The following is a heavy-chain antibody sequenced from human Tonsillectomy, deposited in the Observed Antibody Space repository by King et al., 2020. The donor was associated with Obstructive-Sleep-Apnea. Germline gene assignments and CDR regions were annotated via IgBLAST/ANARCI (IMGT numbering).Heavy chain of an antibody. D-gene: IGHD5-12*01. CDR1: GTSITDYY. Sequence: VQLQESGPGLVKPSETLSLTCTVSGTSITDYYWSWIRQPPGKGLEWIGYMYYSGNTNFNPSLKSRVTISTDTSKIQFSLGLSSVTAADTAGYYWARHRGVEDYGGYGDYFDYWGQGTLVTVSS. V-gene: IGHV4-59*08. J-gene: IGHJ4*02. CDR3: ARHRGVEDYGGYGDYFDY. CDR2: MYYSGNT.